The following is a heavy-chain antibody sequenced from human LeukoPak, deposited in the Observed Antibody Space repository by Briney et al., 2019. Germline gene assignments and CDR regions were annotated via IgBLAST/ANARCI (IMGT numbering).Heavy chain of an antibody. CDR1: GFTFMNYA. D-gene: IGHD4-11*01. V-gene: IGHV3-23*01. CDR3: AKCLTTVTSCPPWDY. J-gene: IGHJ4*02. CDR2: ISGSGGSK. Sequence: GGSLRLSCGASGFTFMNYAMSWVRQAPGKGLEWVSTISGSGGSKYYADSVKGRFTISRDNTKKKVYLKMNSLRAEDTAVYYCAKCLTTVTSCPPWDYWGQGTLVTVSS.